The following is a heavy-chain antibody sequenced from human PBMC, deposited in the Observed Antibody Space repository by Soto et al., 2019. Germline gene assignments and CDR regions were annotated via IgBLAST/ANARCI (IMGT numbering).Heavy chain of an antibody. Sequence: ASVKPSSKAPGYTITNNYMHWVRPAPGQGLEWMGIINPSGGSTSYAQKFQGRVTMTRDTSTSTVYMELSSLRSEDTAVYYCAGARYSSGWFLFDYWGQGSLVTVSA. CDR3: AGARYSSGWFLFDY. J-gene: IGHJ4*02. CDR2: INPSGGST. V-gene: IGHV1-46*01. CDR1: GYTITNNY. D-gene: IGHD6-19*01.